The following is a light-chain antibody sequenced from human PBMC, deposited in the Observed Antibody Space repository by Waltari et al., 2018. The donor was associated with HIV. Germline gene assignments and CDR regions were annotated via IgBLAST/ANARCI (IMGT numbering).Light chain of an antibody. CDR2: QDT. V-gene: IGLV3-1*01. CDR3: QAWDIITAGVV. CDR1: KLGDKY. Sequence: SYELTQPPSVSVPPGQTARITCSGDKLGDKYASWYQQKPGQSPVLVIYQDTNRASGIPERFSGSNSGNTATLTISGTQATDDADYYCQAWDIITAGVVFGGGTKLTVL. J-gene: IGLJ2*01.